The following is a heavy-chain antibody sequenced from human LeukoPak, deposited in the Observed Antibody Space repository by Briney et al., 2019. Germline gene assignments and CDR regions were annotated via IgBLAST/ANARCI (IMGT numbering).Heavy chain of an antibody. J-gene: IGHJ4*02. V-gene: IGHV3-48*03. D-gene: IGHD3-10*01. CDR2: ISSSGSTI. Sequence: GGSLRLSCAASGFTFSSYEMNWVRQAPGKGLEWVSYISSSGSTIYYADSVKGRFTISRDNAKNSLYLQMNSLRAEDTAVYYCARPGQYYGSGQIDYWGQGTLVTVSS. CDR1: GFTFSSYE. CDR3: ARPGQYYGSGQIDY.